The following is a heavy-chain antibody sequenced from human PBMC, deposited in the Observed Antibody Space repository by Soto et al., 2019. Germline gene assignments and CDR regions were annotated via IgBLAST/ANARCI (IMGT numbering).Heavy chain of an antibody. CDR2: IWYDGSNK. J-gene: IGHJ6*02. D-gene: IGHD3-3*01. Sequence: GGSLRLSCAASGFTFSSYGMHWVRQAPGKGLEWVAVIWYDGSNKYYADSVKGRFTISRDNSKNTLYLQMNSLRAEDTAVYYCASGERYRYYDFWSGQWGPPYGMDDWGQGPTVTVSS. CDR3: ASGERYRYYDFWSGQWGPPYGMDD. V-gene: IGHV3-33*01. CDR1: GFTFSSYG.